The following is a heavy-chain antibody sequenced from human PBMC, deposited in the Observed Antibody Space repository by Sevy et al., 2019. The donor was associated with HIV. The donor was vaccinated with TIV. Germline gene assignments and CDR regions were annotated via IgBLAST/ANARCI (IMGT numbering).Heavy chain of an antibody. CDR2: INHRGAT. CDR3: ARAAIAAPGAPFDD. D-gene: IGHD6-13*01. CDR1: GGSFSGDF. V-gene: IGHV4-34*01. J-gene: IGHJ4*02. Sequence: LSLTCAVYGGSFSGDFWSWIRQPPGKGPEWIGEINHRGATSYNSLFKSRVSISIDTSRKQFSLKLTSVTAADTAVYYCARAAIAAPGAPFDDWGQGTLVTVSS.